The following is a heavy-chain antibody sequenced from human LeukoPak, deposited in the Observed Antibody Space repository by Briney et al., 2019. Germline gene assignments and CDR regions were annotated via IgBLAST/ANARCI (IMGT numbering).Heavy chain of an antibody. Sequence: PGGSLRLSCVASGFTFSSYAVSWFRQAPGKGLEWVSTVGRSGVDTYYADSVRGRFTISEDSSKNALQMNSLSAEDTAIYYCVKHSGGVYGNSDSWGQGILVTVSS. CDR1: GFTFSSYA. V-gene: IGHV3-23*01. CDR2: VGRSGVDT. CDR3: VKHSGGVYGNSDS. J-gene: IGHJ4*02. D-gene: IGHD1-1*01.